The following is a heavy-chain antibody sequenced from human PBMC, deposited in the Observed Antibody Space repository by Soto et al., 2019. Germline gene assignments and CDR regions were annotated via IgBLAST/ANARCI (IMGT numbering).Heavy chain of an antibody. D-gene: IGHD2-21*02. CDR2: ISDGGGST. J-gene: IGHJ4*02. CDR1: GFSFSSYA. V-gene: IGHV3-23*01. CDR3: AKEYCGADCALDF. Sequence: GALRLSCAASGFSFSSYAMSWVRQAPGRGLEWVSSISDGGGSTNYADSVRGRFTIARDRSKNTLYLHMISLRAEDTAVYYCAKEYCGADCALDFWGKGARVT.